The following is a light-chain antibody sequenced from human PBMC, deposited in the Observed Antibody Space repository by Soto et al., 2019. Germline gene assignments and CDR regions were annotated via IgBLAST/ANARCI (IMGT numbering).Light chain of an antibody. CDR3: MQALHLYT. CDR2: LGS. V-gene: IGKV2-28*01. J-gene: IGKJ2*01. CDR1: QSLLHSNGYNY. Sequence: DIVMTQSPLSLPVTPGEPASISCRSSQSLLHSNGYNYLDWYLQKPGQSPQLLIYLGSNRASGVPDRFSGSGSGTDFTLKINRVEAEDVGVYYCMQALHLYTFGQGTKLEIK.